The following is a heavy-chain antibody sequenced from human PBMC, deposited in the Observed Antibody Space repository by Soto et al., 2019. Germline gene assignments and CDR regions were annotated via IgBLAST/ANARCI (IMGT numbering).Heavy chain of an antibody. Sequence: PSETLSLTCTVSGGSVSSGSYYWTWIRQPPGKRLEWIGYVHFTGGTNYSPSLKSRITISRDTSRSQFSLELSSVTAADTAVYYCARETYGDYVGYFDPWGQGIQVTVSS. V-gene: IGHV4-61*01. J-gene: IGHJ5*02. CDR2: VHFTGGT. D-gene: IGHD4-17*01. CDR3: ARETYGDYVGYFDP. CDR1: GGSVSSGSYY.